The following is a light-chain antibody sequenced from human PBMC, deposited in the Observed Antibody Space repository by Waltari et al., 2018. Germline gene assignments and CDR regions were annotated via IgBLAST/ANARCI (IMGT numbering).Light chain of an antibody. CDR3: QHRSNGPLYT. J-gene: IGKJ2*01. Sequence: EIVLTQSPATLSLSPGERATLSCRASQRVSSYLAWYQQKPGQAPRLLIYDASDRATGIPARFSGSGSGTDFTLTISSLEPEDFAFYYCQHRSNGPLYTFGQGPSWRSN. CDR1: QRVSSY. V-gene: IGKV3-11*01. CDR2: DAS.